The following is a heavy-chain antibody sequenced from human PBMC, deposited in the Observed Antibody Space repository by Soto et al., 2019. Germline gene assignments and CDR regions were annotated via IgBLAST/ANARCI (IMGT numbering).Heavy chain of an antibody. CDR2: ISWNSGSI. Sequence: EVQLVESGGGLVQPGRSLRLSCAASGFTFDDYAMHWVRQAPGKGLEWVSGISWNSGSIGYADSVKGRFTISRDNAKNSLYLQMNSLRAEDTALYYCAKVSRVQGYWGQGTLVTVSS. J-gene: IGHJ4*02. V-gene: IGHV3-9*01. CDR1: GFTFDDYA. CDR3: AKVSRVQGY.